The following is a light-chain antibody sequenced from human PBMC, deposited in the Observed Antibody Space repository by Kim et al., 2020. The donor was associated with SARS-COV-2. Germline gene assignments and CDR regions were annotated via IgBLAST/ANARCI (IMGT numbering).Light chain of an antibody. Sequence: SSELTQDPAVSVALGQTIRITCQGDSLRNYYVSWYQQKPGQAPVLVIHGKHNRPSGISDRFSGSSSGNTASLTITGAQAEDEADYYCNSRDISGNHLVFGGGTQLTVL. CDR3: NSRDISGNHLV. CDR1: SLRNYY. V-gene: IGLV3-19*01. CDR2: GKH. J-gene: IGLJ3*02.